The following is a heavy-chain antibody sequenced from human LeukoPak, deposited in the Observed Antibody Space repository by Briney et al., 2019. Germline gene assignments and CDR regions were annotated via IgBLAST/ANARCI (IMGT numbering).Heavy chain of an antibody. J-gene: IGHJ5*02. CDR2: IYYSGST. V-gene: IGHV4-59*01. CDR1: GGSISSYY. Sequence: SETLSLTCTVSGGSISSYYWSWIRQPPGKGLEWIGYIYYSGSTNYNPSLKSRVTISVDTSKNQFSLKLSSVTAADAAVYYCARTVEGDWFDPWGQGTLVTVSS. CDR3: ARTVEGDWFDP. D-gene: IGHD6-19*01.